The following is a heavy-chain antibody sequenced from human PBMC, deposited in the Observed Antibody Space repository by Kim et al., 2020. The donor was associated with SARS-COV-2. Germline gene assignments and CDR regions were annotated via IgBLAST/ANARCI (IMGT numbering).Heavy chain of an antibody. CDR2: ISGNGGST. CDR1: GFTFSGYG. Sequence: GGSLRLSCAASGFTFSGYGMSWVRQAPGKGLEWVSGISGNGGSTGYADSVKGRFTISRDNAKNTLYLQMNSLRAEDTALYYCARDKIKYCSGGSCYGGYWGQGTLGPVPS. CDR3: ARDKIKYCSGGSCYGGY. J-gene: IGHJ4*02. D-gene: IGHD2-15*01. V-gene: IGHV3-20*04.